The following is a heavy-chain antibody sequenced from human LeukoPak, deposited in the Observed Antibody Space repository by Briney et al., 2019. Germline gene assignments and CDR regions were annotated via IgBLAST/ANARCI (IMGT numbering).Heavy chain of an antibody. CDR2: INHSGST. CDR3: ARGLITMVRGVIDY. D-gene: IGHD3-10*01. V-gene: IGHV4-34*01. Sequence: PSETLSLTCAVYGGSFSGYYWSWIRQPPGKGLEWIGEINHSGSTNYNPSLKSRVTISVDTSKNQFSLKLSSVTAADAAVYYCARGLITMVRGVIDYWGQGTLVTVSS. J-gene: IGHJ4*02. CDR1: GGSFSGYY.